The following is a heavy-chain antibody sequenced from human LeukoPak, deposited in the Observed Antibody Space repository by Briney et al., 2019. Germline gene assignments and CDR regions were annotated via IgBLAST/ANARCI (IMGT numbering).Heavy chain of an antibody. CDR3: VRESFSSGWLFDY. CDR1: GFTFSSYG. Sequence: PGGSLRLSCVASGFTFSSYGMHWVRQAPGKGLEWVAIIWSDGSTKYYVGSVKGRFTISRDSSKSTLYLQMNSLRAEDTAVYYCVRESFSSGWLFDYWGQGTLVTVSS. J-gene: IGHJ4*02. V-gene: IGHV3-33*01. CDR2: IWSDGSTK. D-gene: IGHD6-13*01.